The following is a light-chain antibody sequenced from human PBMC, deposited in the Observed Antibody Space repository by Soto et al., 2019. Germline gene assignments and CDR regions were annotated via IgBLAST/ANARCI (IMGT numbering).Light chain of an antibody. V-gene: IGKV3-20*01. CDR3: QQCCCSPRT. CDR1: QSVTNNY. J-gene: IGKJ1*01. CDR2: DAS. Sequence: EIVLTQSPGTVSLSPGERAILSCRASQSVTNNYLAWYQQRPGQPPRALIYDASRRATGIPARFSGSGSGTDFTLTISRLEPEDFAVYYCQQCCCSPRTFGQGTKVDI.